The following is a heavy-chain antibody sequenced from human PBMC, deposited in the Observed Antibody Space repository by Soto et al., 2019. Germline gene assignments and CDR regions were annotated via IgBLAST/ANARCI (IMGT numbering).Heavy chain of an antibody. Sequence: EVQLVESGGGLVQPGRSLRLSCAASGFTFDDYAMHWVRQAPGKGLEWVSGISWNSGSIGYADSVKGRFTISRDNAKNSLYLQMNSLRAEDTALYYCARAYCSSTSCYPYCFYYMDVWGKGTTVTVSS. V-gene: IGHV3-9*01. D-gene: IGHD2-2*01. CDR1: GFTFDDYA. CDR2: ISWNSGSI. J-gene: IGHJ6*03. CDR3: ARAYCSSTSCYPYCFYYMDV.